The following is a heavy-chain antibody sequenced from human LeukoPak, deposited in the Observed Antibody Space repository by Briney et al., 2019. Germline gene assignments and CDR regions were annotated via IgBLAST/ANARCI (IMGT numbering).Heavy chain of an antibody. J-gene: IGHJ4*02. CDR1: SFTFSLYW. CDR2: INTNGRST. Sequence: GVSLRLSCAASSFTFSLYWMHWVRQAPGKGLVWVSRINTNGRSTTYADSVKGRFTISRDNAKNTLYLQMSSLRAEDTAVYYCARDPSSSSAFDYWGQGTLVTVSS. D-gene: IGHD6-6*01. V-gene: IGHV3-74*01. CDR3: ARDPSSSSAFDY.